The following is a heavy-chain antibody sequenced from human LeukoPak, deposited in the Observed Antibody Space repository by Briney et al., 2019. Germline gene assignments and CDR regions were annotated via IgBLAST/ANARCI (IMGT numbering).Heavy chain of an antibody. CDR1: GSTVSNNY. J-gene: IGHJ4*02. CDR3: ARGPPHIVSTRGGGYDY. CDR2: IYTGGAT. D-gene: IGHD5/OR15-5a*01. V-gene: IGHV3-66*01. Sequence: GGSLRLSCAASGSTVSNNYVSWIRQAPGKGLEWVSVIYTGGATYYANSVKGRFTISRDNSKNTLSLQMNNLGAEDSAVYYCARGPPHIVSTRGGGYDYWGQGTLVTVSS.